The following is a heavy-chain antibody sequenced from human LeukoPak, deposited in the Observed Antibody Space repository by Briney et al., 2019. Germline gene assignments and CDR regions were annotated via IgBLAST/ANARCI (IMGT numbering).Heavy chain of an antibody. J-gene: IGHJ4*02. Sequence: SETLSLTCTVSGGSISSSSYYWGWIRQPPGKGLEWIGSIYYSGSTYYNPSLKSRVTIPVDTSKNQFSLKLSSVTAADTAVYYCARHKLYGSESYCYFDYWGQGTLVTVSS. CDR3: ARHKLYGSESYCYFDY. CDR1: GGSISSSSYY. D-gene: IGHD3-10*01. CDR2: IYYSGST. V-gene: IGHV4-39*01.